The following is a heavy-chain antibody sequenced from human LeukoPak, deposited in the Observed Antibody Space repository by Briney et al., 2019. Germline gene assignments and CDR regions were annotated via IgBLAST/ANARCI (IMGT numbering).Heavy chain of an antibody. CDR2: IDWDDDK. J-gene: IGHJ4*02. CDR3: ARIRVVAGTYYFDY. V-gene: IGHV2-70*11. D-gene: IGHD6-19*01. Sequence: ESGPALVKPTQTLTLTCTFSGFSLSTSGMCVSWIRQPPGKALEWLARIDWDDDKYYSTSLKTRLTIGKDTSKTQVVLTMTNMDPVDTATYYCARIRVVAGTYYFDYWGQGTLVTVSS. CDR1: GFSLSTSGMC.